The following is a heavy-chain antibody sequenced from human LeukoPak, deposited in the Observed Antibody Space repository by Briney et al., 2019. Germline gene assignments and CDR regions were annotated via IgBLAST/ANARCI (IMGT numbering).Heavy chain of an antibody. Sequence: GGSLRLSCAASGNYWMHWVRQVPGKGLVWVSHINSDGSWTSYADSVKGRFAISKDNAKNTVYLQMNSLRAEDTAVYYCVSFYETYWGRGTLVTASS. CDR2: INSDGSWT. V-gene: IGHV3-74*01. D-gene: IGHD2/OR15-2a*01. CDR1: GNYW. CDR3: VSFYETY. J-gene: IGHJ4*02.